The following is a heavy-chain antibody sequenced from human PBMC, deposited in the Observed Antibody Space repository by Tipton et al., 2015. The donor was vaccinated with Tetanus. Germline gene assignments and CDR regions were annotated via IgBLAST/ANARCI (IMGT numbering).Heavy chain of an antibody. CDR2: ISWNSGSI. J-gene: IGHJ6*02. CDR1: GGSLSTYF. D-gene: IGHD6-13*01. Sequence: LSLTCSVSGGSLSTYFWTWIRQPPGKGLEWVSGISWNSGSIGYADSVKGRFTISRDNAKNSLYLQMNSLRAEDTALYYCAKDNGGYSSSWRYGMDVWGQGTMVTVSS. CDR3: AKDNGGYSSSWRYGMDV. V-gene: IGHV3-9*01.